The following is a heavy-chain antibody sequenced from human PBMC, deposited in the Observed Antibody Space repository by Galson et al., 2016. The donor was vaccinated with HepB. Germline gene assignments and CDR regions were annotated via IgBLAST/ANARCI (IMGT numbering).Heavy chain of an antibody. Sequence: SLRLSCAASGFSLSNYWMHWARQAPGKGLVWVARINSDGSNSIYTDSVKGRFTISRDNAKNTLYLQMHSLSDEDTAVYYCASGIVICLGESQGDYWGQGTLVTVSS. V-gene: IGHV3-74*01. J-gene: IGHJ4*02. CDR2: INSDGSNS. CDR3: ASGIVICLGESQGDY. CDR1: GFSLSNYW. D-gene: IGHD1-26*01.